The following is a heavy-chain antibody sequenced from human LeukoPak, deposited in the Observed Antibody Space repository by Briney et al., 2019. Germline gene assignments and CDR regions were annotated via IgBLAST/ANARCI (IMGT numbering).Heavy chain of an antibody. V-gene: IGHV1-18*01. J-gene: IGHJ6*03. CDR1: GYTFTSYG. CDR3: ARVYCSSTSCYEPYYYYMDV. D-gene: IGHD2-2*01. Sequence: GASVKVSCKASGYTFTSYGISWVRQAPGQGLEWMGWISAYNGNTNYAQKLQGRVTMTTDTSTSTAYMELRSLRSDDTAVYYCARVYCSSTSCYEPYYYYMDVWAKGPRSPSP. CDR2: ISAYNGNT.